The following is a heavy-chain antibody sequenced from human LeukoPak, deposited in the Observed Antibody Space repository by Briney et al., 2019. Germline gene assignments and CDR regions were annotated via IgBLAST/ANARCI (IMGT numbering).Heavy chain of an antibody. V-gene: IGHV1-18*01. CDR2: ISLYNGNT. Sequence: ASVKVSCKASGYIFSSYDITWVRQAPGQGLEWMGWISLYNGNTNYAQKIQGRATMTTDTSTSTAYMELRSLRSDDTAVYYCARNRRGMEGGLFYMDVWGKGTTVTVSS. J-gene: IGHJ6*03. D-gene: IGHD1-26*01. CDR1: GYIFSSYD. CDR3: ARNRRGMEGGLFYMDV.